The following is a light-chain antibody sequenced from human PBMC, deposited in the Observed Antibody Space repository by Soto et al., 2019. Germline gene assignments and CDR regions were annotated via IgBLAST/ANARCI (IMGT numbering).Light chain of an antibody. CDR1: QGISNY. J-gene: IGKJ4*01. Sequence: DIQMTQSPSSLSASVGDRVTITCRASQGISNYLAWYQQIPGKVPKLLISAASTLQSGVPSRFSDSGSGTDFTRTISSLQPEDVATYYCQKYTNVPAFGGGTKVEIK. V-gene: IGKV1-27*01. CDR3: QKYTNVPA. CDR2: AAS.